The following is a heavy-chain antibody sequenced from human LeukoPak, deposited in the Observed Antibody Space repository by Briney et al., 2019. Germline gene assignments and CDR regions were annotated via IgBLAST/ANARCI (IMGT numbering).Heavy chain of an antibody. D-gene: IGHD6-13*01. CDR3: ARTLAAGGTDY. Sequence: ASVTVSCKASGYTFTIYYVHWVRQAPGQGPEWMGRINPSGGSTSYAQNFQDRVTMTRDTSTTTAYMELSSLRSEDTAVYYCARTLAAGGTDYWGQGTLVTVSS. CDR2: INPSGGST. V-gene: IGHV1-46*01. CDR1: GYTFTIYY. J-gene: IGHJ4*02.